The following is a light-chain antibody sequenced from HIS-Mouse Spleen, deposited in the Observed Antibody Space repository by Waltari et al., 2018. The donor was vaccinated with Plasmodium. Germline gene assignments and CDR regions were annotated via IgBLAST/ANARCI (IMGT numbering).Light chain of an antibody. Sequence: DIQMTQSPSSLSASVGDRVTITRRASQSISSYLNWDQQKPVKAPKLLIYAASSLQSGVPSRFSGSGSGTDFTLTISSLQPEDFATYYCQQSYSTPPTFGGGTKVEIK. CDR2: AAS. V-gene: IGKV1-39*01. CDR1: QSISSY. J-gene: IGKJ4*01. CDR3: QQSYSTPPT.